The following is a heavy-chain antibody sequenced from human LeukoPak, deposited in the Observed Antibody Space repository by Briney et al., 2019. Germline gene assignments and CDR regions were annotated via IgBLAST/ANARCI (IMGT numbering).Heavy chain of an antibody. CDR3: ARVVREGGPYNWFDP. J-gene: IGHJ5*02. V-gene: IGHV4-4*02. Sequence: PSETLSLTCAVSGGSISSSNWWSWVRQPPGKGLEWIGEIYHSGSTNYNPSLKSRVTISVDKSKNQFSLKLSSVTAADTAVYYCARVVREGGPYNWFDPWGQGTLVTVSS. D-gene: IGHD6-6*01. CDR1: GGSISSSNW. CDR2: IYHSGST.